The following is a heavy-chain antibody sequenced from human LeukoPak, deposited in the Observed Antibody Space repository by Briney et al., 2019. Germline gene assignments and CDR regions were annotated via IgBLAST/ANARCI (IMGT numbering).Heavy chain of an antibody. V-gene: IGHV3-11*05. J-gene: IGHJ4*02. CDR3: TRDKQQLDDY. CDR2: ISSSSRYA. CDR1: GFTFSDYY. D-gene: IGHD1-1*01. Sequence: GGSLRLSCAASGFTFSDYYMSWIRQAPGKGLEWVSDISSSSRYANYADSVKGRFTISRDNAKKSLYLQMNSLRAEDTAVYYCTRDKQQLDDYWGQGTLVTVSS.